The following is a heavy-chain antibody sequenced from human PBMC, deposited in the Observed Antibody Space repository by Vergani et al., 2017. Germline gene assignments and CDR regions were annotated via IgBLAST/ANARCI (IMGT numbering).Heavy chain of an antibody. D-gene: IGHD2-21*01. CDR2: ISYDGSKT. V-gene: IGHV3-33*05. J-gene: IGHJ6*03. CDR1: GFKFSQFG. Sequence: QVQLVESGGGVVQPGTSLRLSCEASGFKFSQFGMHWVRQGPGKGLEWVAFISYDGSKTHYADSEKGRVTISRDNSKNTVGLEMISLRVDDTATYYCARDVCDCSGISCFLRAGEFYYMDVWGQGTTVTVSS. CDR3: ARDVCDCSGISCFLRAGEFYYMDV.